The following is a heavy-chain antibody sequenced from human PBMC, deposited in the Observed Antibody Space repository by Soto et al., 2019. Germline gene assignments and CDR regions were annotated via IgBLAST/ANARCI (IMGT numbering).Heavy chain of an antibody. V-gene: IGHV3-30*18. Sequence: GGSLRLSCAASGFTFSSYGMHWVRQAPGRGLEWVAVISYDGSNKYYADSVKGRFTISRDNSKNTLYLQMNSLRAEDTAVYYCAKDQHGSGTYIYYGMDVWGQGTTVTVSS. CDR1: GFTFSSYG. J-gene: IGHJ6*02. D-gene: IGHD3-10*01. CDR3: AKDQHGSGTYIYYGMDV. CDR2: ISYDGSNK.